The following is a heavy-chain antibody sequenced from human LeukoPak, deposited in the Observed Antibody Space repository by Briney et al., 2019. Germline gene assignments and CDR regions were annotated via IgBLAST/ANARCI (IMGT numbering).Heavy chain of an antibody. J-gene: IGHJ4*02. CDR1: GYTFTSYD. CDR3: AKGYGPARLTGYSSSPLDY. Sequence: GASVKVSCKASGYTFTSYDINWVRQATGQGLEWMGIINPSGGSTSYAQKFQGRVTMTRDTSTSTVYMELSSLRSEDTAVYYCAKGYGPARLTGYSSSPLDYWGQGTLVTVSS. D-gene: IGHD6-13*01. V-gene: IGHV1-46*01. CDR2: INPSGGST.